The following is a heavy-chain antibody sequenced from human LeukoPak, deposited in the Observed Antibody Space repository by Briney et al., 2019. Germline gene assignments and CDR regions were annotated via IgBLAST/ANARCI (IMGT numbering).Heavy chain of an antibody. CDR1: GFTFISAA. D-gene: IGHD2-15*01. J-gene: IGHJ5*02. CDR3: VAATPRNCSGGGCYFDWFDP. V-gene: IGHV1-58*01. Sequence: SVKVSCKASGFTFISAAVQWVRQARGQRLEYIGGIVVGSGNTNYAQRFQERLTITRDMSTSTVFMELSSLISEDTAVYYCVAATPRNCSGGGCYFDWFDPWGQGTLVTVSS. CDR2: IVVGSGNT.